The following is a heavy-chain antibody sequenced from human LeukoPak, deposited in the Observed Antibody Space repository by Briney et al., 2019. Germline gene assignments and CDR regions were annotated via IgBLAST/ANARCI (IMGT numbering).Heavy chain of an antibody. J-gene: IGHJ5*02. CDR3: ATWEWELLRNWFDP. CDR1: GYTFTCYY. Sequence: GASVKVSCKASGYTFTCYYMHWVRQAPGQGLEWMGWINPNSGGTNYAQKFQGRVTMTRDTSISTAYMELSRLRSEDTAVYYFATWEWELLRNWFDPWGQGTLVTVSS. V-gene: IGHV1-2*02. D-gene: IGHD1-26*01. CDR2: INPNSGGT.